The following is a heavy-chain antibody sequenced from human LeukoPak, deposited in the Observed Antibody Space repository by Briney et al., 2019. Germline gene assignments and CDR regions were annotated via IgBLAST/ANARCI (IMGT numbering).Heavy chain of an antibody. V-gene: IGHV3-23*01. CDR3: AKGGGSYLGDAFHI. CDR2: IISGGTT. D-gene: IGHD1-26*01. J-gene: IGHJ3*02. CDR1: GFSFSTYA. Sequence: PGGSLRLSCAASGFSFSTYAMSWVRQAPGKGLEWVSTIISGGTTYYADSVKGRITISRDNSKNTLSLQMNSLAAGDTAVYYCAKGGGSYLGDAFHIWGQGTMVTVSS.